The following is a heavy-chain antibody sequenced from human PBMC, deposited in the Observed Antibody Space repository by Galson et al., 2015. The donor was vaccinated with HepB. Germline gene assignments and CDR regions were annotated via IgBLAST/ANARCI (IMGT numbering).Heavy chain of an antibody. J-gene: IGHJ5*02. CDR2: IYYSGST. V-gene: IGHV4-39*01. D-gene: IGHD2-15*01. CDR1: GGSISSSSYY. Sequence: ETLSLTCTVSGGSISSSSYYWGWIRQPPGKGLEWIGSIYYSGSTYYNPSLKSRVTISVDTSKNQFSLKLSSVTAADTAVYYCAGSCYSVRMFWFDPWGQGTLVTVSS. CDR3: AGSCYSVRMFWFDP.